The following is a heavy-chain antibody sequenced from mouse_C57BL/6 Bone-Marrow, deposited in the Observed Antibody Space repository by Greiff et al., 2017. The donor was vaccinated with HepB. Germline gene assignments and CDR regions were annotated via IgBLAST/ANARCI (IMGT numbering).Heavy chain of an antibody. CDR1: GYTFTSYG. Sequence: QVQLKESGAELARPGASVKLSCKASGYTFTSYGISWVKQRTGQGLEWIGEIYPRSGNTYYNEKFKGKATLTADKSSSTAYMELRSLTSEDSAVYFCARSFYGYGSWFAYWGQGTLVTVSA. V-gene: IGHV1-81*01. CDR3: ARSFYGYGSWFAY. D-gene: IGHD2-2*01. J-gene: IGHJ3*01. CDR2: IYPRSGNT.